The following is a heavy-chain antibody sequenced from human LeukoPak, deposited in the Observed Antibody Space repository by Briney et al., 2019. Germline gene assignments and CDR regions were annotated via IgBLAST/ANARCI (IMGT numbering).Heavy chain of an antibody. V-gene: IGHV3-48*03. CDR2: ISSSGSTI. Sequence: PAGSLRLSCAASGFTFSSYEMNWVRLAPGKGLEWVSFISSSGSTIYYADSVKSRFTISRDNTKNSLYLQMNSLRAEDKAVYYCARVSVWFGELKTSYYMDVWGKGTTVTISS. J-gene: IGHJ6*03. CDR1: GFTFSSYE. CDR3: ARVSVWFGELKTSYYMDV. D-gene: IGHD3-10*01.